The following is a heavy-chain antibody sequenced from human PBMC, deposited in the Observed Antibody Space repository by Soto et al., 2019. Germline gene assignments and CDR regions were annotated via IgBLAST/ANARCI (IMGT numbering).Heavy chain of an antibody. CDR1: GYMFANEW. D-gene: IGHD2-8*01. V-gene: IGHV5-51*01. CDR3: ARRVSAKPFFDF. CDR2: TFPGDSDT. J-gene: IGHJ4*02. Sequence: GESLKISCKGSGYMFANEWIAWVRQTPGKGLEWMGITFPGDSDTRYSPSFQGQVTISADKSINTAYLQWSSLKASDTAIYYCARRVSAKPFFDFWGQGNPVAVYS.